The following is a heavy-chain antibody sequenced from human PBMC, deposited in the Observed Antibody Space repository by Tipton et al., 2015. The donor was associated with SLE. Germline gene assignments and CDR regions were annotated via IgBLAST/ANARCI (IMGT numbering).Heavy chain of an antibody. CDR2: IYYSGST. J-gene: IGHJ4*02. D-gene: IGHD6-13*01. Sequence: TLSLTCTVSGGSISSHYWSWIRQPPGKGLEWIGYIYYSGSTNYNPSLKSRVTISVDTSKNQFSLKLSSVTAADTAVYYCARGSGYSSSLDLPYWGQGTLVTVSS. V-gene: IGHV4-59*11. CDR1: GGSISSHY. CDR3: ARGSGYSSSLDLPY.